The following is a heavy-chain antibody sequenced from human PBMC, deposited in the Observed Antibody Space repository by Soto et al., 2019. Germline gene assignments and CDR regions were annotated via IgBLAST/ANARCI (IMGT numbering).Heavy chain of an antibody. Sequence: QVQLVQSGAEVKKPGASVKVSCKASGYTFTGYYMHWVRQAPGQGLEWMGWINPNSGGTNYAQKFQGWVTMTRDTSISTAYMELSRLRSDDTAVYYCATQGSWSCGGGDAFDIWGQGTMVTVSS. CDR3: ATQGSWSCGGGDAFDI. V-gene: IGHV1-2*04. CDR2: INPNSGGT. CDR1: GYTFTGYY. J-gene: IGHJ3*02. D-gene: IGHD1-26*01.